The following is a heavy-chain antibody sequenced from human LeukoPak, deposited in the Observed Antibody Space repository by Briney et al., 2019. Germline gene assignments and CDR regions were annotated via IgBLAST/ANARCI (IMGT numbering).Heavy chain of an antibody. CDR2: IYYSGST. CDR3: ARGDSNNHYYHSNVGYYYMDV. D-gene: IGHD3-22*01. Sequence: SETLSLTCTVSGGSISSSSYYWGWIRQPPGKGLEWIGSIYYSGSTNYNPSLKSRVTIPVDTSKNQFSLKLSSVTAADTAVYYCARGDSNNHYYHSNVGYYYMDVWGKGTTVTVSS. V-gene: IGHV4-39*07. J-gene: IGHJ6*03. CDR1: GGSISSSSYY.